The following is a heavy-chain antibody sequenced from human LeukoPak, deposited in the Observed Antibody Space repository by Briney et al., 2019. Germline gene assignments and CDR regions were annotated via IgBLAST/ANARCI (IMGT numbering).Heavy chain of an antibody. CDR2: INDRSTYI. CDR3: AKWGDYDVLTGYYVSDY. J-gene: IGHJ4*02. D-gene: IGHD3-9*01. CDR1: GFTFSTHS. Sequence: PGGSLRLSCAASGFTFSTHSMNWVRQAPGKGLEWVSSINDRSTYIFYADSVKGRFTISRDNAKSSLYLQMNSLRPEDTAVYYCAKWGDYDVLTGYYVSDYWGQGTLVTVSS. V-gene: IGHV3-21*01.